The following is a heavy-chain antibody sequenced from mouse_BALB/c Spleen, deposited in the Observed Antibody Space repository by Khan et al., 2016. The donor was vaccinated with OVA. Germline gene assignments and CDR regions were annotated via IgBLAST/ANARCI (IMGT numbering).Heavy chain of an antibody. D-gene: IGHD3-3*01. V-gene: IGHV3-2*02. Sequence: EVELVESGPGLVKPSQSLSLTCTVTGYSITSDYSWNWIRQFPGNRLEWMGYISYGGSTSYTPSLNSRISITRDSSKHQFFLQWNSVTAEDTATYYGARGRGYWGQGTLVTVSA. CDR1: GYSITSDYS. CDR3: ARGRGY. J-gene: IGHJ3*02. CDR2: ISYGGST.